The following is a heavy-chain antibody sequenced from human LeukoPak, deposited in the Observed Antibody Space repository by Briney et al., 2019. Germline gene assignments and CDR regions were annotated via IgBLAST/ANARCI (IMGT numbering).Heavy chain of an antibody. CDR1: GFSLSTSGVR. J-gene: IGHJ5*02. Sequence: SRPTLVKSTQTLTLTCTFSGFSLSTSGVRVSCIRQPPGKALERLALTYWDADKRYRPSLKSRLTITKDTSKNQVVLTMTNMDPVDTATYYCAHSRISAYYYGWGSQNWFDPWGQGTLVTVSS. CDR2: TYWDADK. V-gene: IGHV2-5*02. CDR3: AHSRISAYYYGWGSQNWFDP. D-gene: IGHD3-10*01.